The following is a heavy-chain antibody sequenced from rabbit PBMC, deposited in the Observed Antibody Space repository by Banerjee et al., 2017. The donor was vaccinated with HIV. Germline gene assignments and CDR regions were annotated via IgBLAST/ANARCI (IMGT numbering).Heavy chain of an antibody. V-gene: IGHV1S45*01. D-gene: IGHD8-1*01. Sequence: QEQLEESGGDLVKPEGSLTLACKASGFDLSSYYYMCWVRQAPRKGLEWIACVVAGSDGITYYASWAKGRFTISTTSSTTVTLQMTSLTAADTATYFCARDWNAGSSYYSYYFNLWGPGTLVTVS. CDR3: ARDWNAGSSYYSYYFNL. CDR2: VVAGSDGIT. CDR1: GFDLSSYYY. J-gene: IGHJ4*01.